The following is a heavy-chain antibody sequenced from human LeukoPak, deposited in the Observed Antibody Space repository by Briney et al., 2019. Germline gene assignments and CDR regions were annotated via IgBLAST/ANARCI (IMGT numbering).Heavy chain of an antibody. CDR1: GFTFTTYW. CDR3: AREDTVGATYFQH. D-gene: IGHD1-26*01. J-gene: IGHJ1*01. CDR2: IKQDGTEK. V-gene: IGHV3-7*01. Sequence: GGSLRLSCAASGFTFTTYWMSWVRQPPGKGLEWVANIKQDGTEKYYVDSVKGRFTISRDNAKNSLYLQMNSLRAEDTAVYYCAREDTVGATYFQHWGQGTLVTVSS.